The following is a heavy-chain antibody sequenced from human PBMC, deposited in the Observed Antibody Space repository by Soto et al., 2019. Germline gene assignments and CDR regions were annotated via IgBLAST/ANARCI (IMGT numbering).Heavy chain of an antibody. V-gene: IGHV3-9*01. CDR2: ISWNSGTT. D-gene: IGHD3-9*01. CDR3: AKANLRCGLGNWFDP. J-gene: IGHJ5*02. Sequence: ELRLVESGGALAKPGGSLRLSCAASGFSFEEYAMNWVRQGPGKGLEWVARISWNSGTTHYADSVKGRFAISRDNGKNRVYLEMNGLIIEDTALHYCAKANLRCGLGNWFDPWGQGTCVGVSS. CDR1: GFSFEEYA.